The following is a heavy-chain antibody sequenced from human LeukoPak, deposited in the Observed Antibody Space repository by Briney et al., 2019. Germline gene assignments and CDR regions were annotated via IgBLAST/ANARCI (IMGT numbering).Heavy chain of an antibody. CDR1: GFTFSSYA. CDR2: ISYDGSNK. D-gene: IGHD6-13*01. CDR3: AREAADRSDY. Sequence: GGSLRLSCAASGFTFSSYAMHWVRQAPGKGLEWVAVISYDGSNKYYADSVKGRFTISRDNSKNTLYLQMNSLRAEDTAVYYCAREAADRSDYWGQGTLVTVSS. J-gene: IGHJ4*02. V-gene: IGHV3-30-3*01.